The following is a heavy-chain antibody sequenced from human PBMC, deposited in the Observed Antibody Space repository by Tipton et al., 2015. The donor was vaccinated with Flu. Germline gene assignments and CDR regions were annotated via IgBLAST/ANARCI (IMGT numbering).Heavy chain of an antibody. Sequence: TLSLTCAVYGGSFSGYYWSWIRQPPGKGLEWIGEINHSGSTNYNPSLKSRVTISVDTSNNQFSLKLSSVTAADTAVYYCAGRAAALVAGYYYGIDVWGHGTTVTVSS. CDR1: GGSFSGYY. CDR2: INHSGST. J-gene: IGHJ6*02. CDR3: AGRAAALVAGYYYGIDV. D-gene: IGHD6-13*01. V-gene: IGHV4-34*01.